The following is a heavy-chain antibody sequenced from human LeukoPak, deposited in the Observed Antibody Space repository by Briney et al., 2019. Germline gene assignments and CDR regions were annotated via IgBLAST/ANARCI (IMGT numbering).Heavy chain of an antibody. CDR3: ARSRQQLVRFDP. Sequence: GGSLRLSCEASGFTFSTQGMSWVRQAPGKGLEWVSSISSSSSYIYYADSVKGRFTISRDNAKNSLYLQMNSLRAEDTAVYYCARSRQQLVRFDPWGQGTLVTVSS. D-gene: IGHD6-13*01. J-gene: IGHJ5*02. CDR1: GFTFSTQG. CDR2: ISSSSSYI. V-gene: IGHV3-21*01.